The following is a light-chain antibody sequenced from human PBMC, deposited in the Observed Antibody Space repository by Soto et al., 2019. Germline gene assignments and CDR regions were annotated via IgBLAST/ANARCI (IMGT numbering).Light chain of an antibody. V-gene: IGKV3-15*01. J-gene: IGKJ2*01. CDR3: QQYNNWPPYS. Sequence: IVMTQSPATLSVSPGESATLACRASQSVGTNLAWYQQTPGQAPRVLIHSASTRATGIPARFSGSGSDTEFTLTISGLQSEGFAIYYCQQYNNWPPYSFGQGTKLENK. CDR1: QSVGTN. CDR2: SAS.